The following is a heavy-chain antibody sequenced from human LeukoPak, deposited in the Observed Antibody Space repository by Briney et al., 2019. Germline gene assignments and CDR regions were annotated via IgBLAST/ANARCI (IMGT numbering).Heavy chain of an antibody. J-gene: IGHJ6*02. D-gene: IGHD3-22*01. CDR2: IIHIFGTA. V-gene: IGHV1-69*01. CDR1: GGTFSSYA. CDR3: ARGGYYYDSSLYYGMDV. Sequence: VASVKVSCKASGGTFSSYAISWVRQAPGQGLEWMGGIIHIFGTANYAQKFQGRVTITADESTSTAYMELSSLRSEDTAAYYCARGGYYYDSSLYYGMDVWGQGTTVTVSS.